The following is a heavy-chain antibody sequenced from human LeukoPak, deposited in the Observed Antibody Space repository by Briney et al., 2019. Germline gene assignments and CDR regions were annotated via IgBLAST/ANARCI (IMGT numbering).Heavy chain of an antibody. V-gene: IGHV5-10-1*01. CDR3: ARKVRFGDIDSDY. CDR2: IDPSDSYT. CDR1: GYSFTSYW. Sequence: GESLKIACKGSGYSFTSYWIGWVRQMPGKGLEWMGRIDPSDSYTNYSPSFQGHVTISADKSISTAYLQWSSLKASDTAMYYCARKVRFGDIDSDYWGQGTLVTVSS. J-gene: IGHJ4*02. D-gene: IGHD3-10*01.